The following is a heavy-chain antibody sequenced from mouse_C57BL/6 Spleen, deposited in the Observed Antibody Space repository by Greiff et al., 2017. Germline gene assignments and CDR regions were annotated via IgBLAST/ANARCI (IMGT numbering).Heavy chain of an antibody. V-gene: IGHV1-55*01. Sequence: QVQLQQPGAELVKPGASVKMSCKASGYTFTSYWITWVKQRPGQGLEWIGDIYPGSGSTNYNEKFKSKATLTVDTSSSTAYLQRSSLTSEDSAVYYCARGITTVVATGDYWGQGTTLTVSS. D-gene: IGHD1-1*01. CDR1: GYTFTSYW. J-gene: IGHJ2*01. CDR3: ARGITTVVATGDY. CDR2: IYPGSGST.